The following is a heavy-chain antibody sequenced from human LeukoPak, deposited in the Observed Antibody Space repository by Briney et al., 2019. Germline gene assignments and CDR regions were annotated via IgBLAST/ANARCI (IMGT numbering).Heavy chain of an antibody. Sequence: SVRVSCKASGGTFSSYAISWVRQAPGQGLEWMGGIIPIFGTANYAQKFQGRVTITADKSTSTAYMELSSLRSEDTAVYYCARGDPSTDSCYGYWGQGTLVTVSS. V-gene: IGHV1-69*06. CDR1: GGTFSSYA. J-gene: IGHJ4*02. CDR2: IIPIFGTA. D-gene: IGHD5-12*01. CDR3: ARGDPSTDSCYGY.